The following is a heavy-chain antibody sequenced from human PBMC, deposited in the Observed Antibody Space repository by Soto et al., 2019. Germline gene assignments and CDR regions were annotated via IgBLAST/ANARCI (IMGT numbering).Heavy chain of an antibody. V-gene: IGHV3-74*01. CDR2: INSDGSST. D-gene: IGHD6-6*01. J-gene: IGHJ6*02. CDR3: ARRIAANYYGMDV. CDR1: GFTFSSYW. Sequence: LRLSCAASGFTFSSYWMHWVRQAPGKGLVWVSRINSDGSSTSYADSVKGRFTISRDNAKNTLYLQMNSLRAEDTAVYYCARRIAANYYGMDVWGQGTTVTVSS.